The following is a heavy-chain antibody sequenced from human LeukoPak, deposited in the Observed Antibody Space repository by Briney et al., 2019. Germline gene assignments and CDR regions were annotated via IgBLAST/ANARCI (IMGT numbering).Heavy chain of an antibody. D-gene: IGHD2-2*01. CDR2: INPNSGDT. V-gene: IGHV1-2*06. Sequence: ASVKVSCKASGYTFTSYYMHWVRQAPGQGLEWMGRINPNSGDTNYAQKFQGRVTMTRDTFISTAYMELSRLRSDDTAVYYCARDYCSSTSCLFDYWGQGTLVTVSS. CDR3: ARDYCSSTSCLFDY. J-gene: IGHJ4*02. CDR1: GYTFTSYY.